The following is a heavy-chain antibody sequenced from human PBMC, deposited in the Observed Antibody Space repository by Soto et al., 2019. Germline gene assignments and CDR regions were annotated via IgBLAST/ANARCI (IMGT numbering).Heavy chain of an antibody. Sequence: GGSLRLSCAGSGFTFTSHGMSWVRQAPGKGLEWVSHITSGSSSKYYADSVKGRFTISRDNSKNTLYLQMNSLRAEDTAVYYCAKDRETFAAATFSDGMDVWGQGTTVTVSS. CDR1: GFTFTSHG. CDR3: AKDRETFAAATFSDGMDV. V-gene: IGHV3-48*01. D-gene: IGHD6-13*01. J-gene: IGHJ6*02. CDR2: ITSGSSSK.